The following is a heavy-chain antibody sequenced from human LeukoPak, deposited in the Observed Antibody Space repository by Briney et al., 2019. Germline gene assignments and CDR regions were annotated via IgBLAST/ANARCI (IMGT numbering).Heavy chain of an antibody. D-gene: IGHD3-22*01. J-gene: IGHJ2*01. V-gene: IGHV4-59*08. CDR2: IYYSGST. CDR3: ARRNYYDSSGYRYWYFDL. CDR1: GGSINSYF. Sequence: SETLSLTCTVSGGSINSYFWSWIRQPPGKGLEWIGYIYYSGSTNYNPSLKSRVTISVDTSKNQFSLKLSSVTAADTAVYYCARRNYYDSSGYRYWYFDLWGRGTLVTVSS.